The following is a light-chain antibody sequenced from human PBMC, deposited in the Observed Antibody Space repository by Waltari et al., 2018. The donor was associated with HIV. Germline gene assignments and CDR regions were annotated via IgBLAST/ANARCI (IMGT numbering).Light chain of an antibody. CDR2: DVS. CDR3: SSYTSSSTWV. CDR1: SSDVGGYNY. Sequence: QSALTQPASVSGSPGQSITISCTGTSSDVGGYNYVSWYQQHPGKAPKLMIYDVSNRPSEVSNRVSGSKSGNTASLSISGLRAEDDADYYCSSYTSSSTWVFGGGTKLTVL. J-gene: IGLJ3*02. V-gene: IGLV2-14*01.